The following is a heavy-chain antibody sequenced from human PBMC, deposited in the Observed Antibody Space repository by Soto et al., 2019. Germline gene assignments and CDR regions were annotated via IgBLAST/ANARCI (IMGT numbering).Heavy chain of an antibody. Sequence: PGGSLRLSCAASGFTFTNYWMHWVRQVPGKGLVWVSRIDGVGTGTSYSDSVRGRFTISRDNAENTLYLQMNSLRAEDTAVYYCTNVFEYWGQGTPVTVSS. CDR1: GFTFTNYW. V-gene: IGHV3-74*01. CDR2: IDGVGTGT. D-gene: IGHD3-16*01. J-gene: IGHJ4*02. CDR3: TNVFEY.